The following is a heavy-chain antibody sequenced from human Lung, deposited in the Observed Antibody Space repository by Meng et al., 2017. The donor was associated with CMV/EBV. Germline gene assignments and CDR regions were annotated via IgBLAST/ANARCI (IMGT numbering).Heavy chain of an antibody. J-gene: IGHJ4*02. V-gene: IGHV3-48*04. D-gene: IGHD3-16*01. CDR3: ARAHYDYVWGSSLYYFDY. CDR2: ISSSSSTI. Sequence: GESXKISCAASGFTFSSYSMNWVRQAPGKGLEWVSYISSSSSTIYYADSVKGRFTISRDNAKNSLYLQMNSLRAEDTAVYYCARAHYDYVWGSSLYYFDYWXQGTLVTVSS. CDR1: GFTFSSYS.